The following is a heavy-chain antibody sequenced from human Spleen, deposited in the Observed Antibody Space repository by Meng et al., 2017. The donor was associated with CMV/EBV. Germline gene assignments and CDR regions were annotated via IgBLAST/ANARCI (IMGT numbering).Heavy chain of an antibody. D-gene: IGHD3-16*01. V-gene: IGHV3-30*02. CDR1: GFMFSQYG. Sequence: GESLKISCAASGFMFSQYGIHWVRQVPGKGLEWVAFIRYDGGNKDYADSVKGRFTVSRDNSKNTVYLQMSSLRLEDTSVYYCAKEPREGEFGYWGQGTLVTVSS. J-gene: IGHJ4*02. CDR2: IRYDGGNK. CDR3: AKEPREGEFGY.